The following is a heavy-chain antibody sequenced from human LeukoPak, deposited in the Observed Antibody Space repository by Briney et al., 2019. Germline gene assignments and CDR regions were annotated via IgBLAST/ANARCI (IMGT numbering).Heavy chain of an antibody. J-gene: IGHJ4*02. CDR3: ARARSPFLGYCSSTSCEGQYYFDY. Sequence: PSETLSLTCTVSGGSISSYYWSWIRQPPGKGLEWIGYIYCGGSTNYNPSLKSRVTISVDTSKNQFSLKLSSVTAADTAVYYCARARSPFLGYCSSTSCEGQYYFDYWGQGTLVTVSS. V-gene: IGHV4-59*01. CDR1: GGSISSYY. D-gene: IGHD2-2*01. CDR2: IYCGGST.